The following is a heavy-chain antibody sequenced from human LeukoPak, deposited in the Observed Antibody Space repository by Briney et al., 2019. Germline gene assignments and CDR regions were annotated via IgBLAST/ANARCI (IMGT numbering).Heavy chain of an antibody. CDR1: GLTFSKAW. Sequence: GGSLRLSCAASGLTFSKAWMSWVRQAPGKGLEWVSAISGSGGSTYYADSVKGRFTISRDNSKNTLYLQMNSLRAEDTAVYYCASGIDSFDPWGQGTLVTVSS. D-gene: IGHD3-3*01. J-gene: IGHJ5*02. CDR3: ASGIDSFDP. CDR2: ISGSGGST. V-gene: IGHV3-23*01.